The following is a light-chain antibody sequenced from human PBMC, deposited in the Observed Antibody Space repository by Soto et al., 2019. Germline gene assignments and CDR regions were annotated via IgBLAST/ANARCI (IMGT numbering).Light chain of an antibody. V-gene: IGKV3-15*01. J-gene: IGKJ1*01. Sequence: EIVMTQSPATLSVSPGEKAILSCTTSQNVGNDLAWYQEKPGQAPRLLIYGASTRATGFPARFSGSGSGTDFILTIRRLEPEDFAVYYCQQYGSSPRTFGQGTKVDIK. CDR2: GAS. CDR3: QQYGSSPRT. CDR1: QNVGND.